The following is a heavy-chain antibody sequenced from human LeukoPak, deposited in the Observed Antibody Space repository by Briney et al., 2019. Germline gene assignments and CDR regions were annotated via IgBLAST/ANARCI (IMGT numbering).Heavy chain of an antibody. J-gene: IGHJ3*02. CDR2: IYYSGST. CDR3: ARQQWLEQDAFDI. V-gene: IGHV4-59*08. D-gene: IGHD6-19*01. CDR1: GGSISTYY. Sequence: SETLSLTCTVSGGSISTYYWSWIRQPPGKGLEWIGYIYYSGSTNYNPSLKSRVTISVDTSKNQFSLKLSSVTAADTAVYYCARQQWLEQDAFDIWGQGTMVTVSS.